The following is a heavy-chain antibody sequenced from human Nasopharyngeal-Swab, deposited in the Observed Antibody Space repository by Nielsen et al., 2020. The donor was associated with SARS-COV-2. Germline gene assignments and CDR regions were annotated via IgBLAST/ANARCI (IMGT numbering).Heavy chain of an antibody. CDR2: ISSSSYI. CDR3: ARVGGYYDSSGYGGDFDY. D-gene: IGHD3-22*01. Sequence: GEFLKISCAASGFTFSSYSMNWVRQAPGKGLEWVSSISSSSYIYYADSVKGRFTISRDNAKNSLYLQMNSLRAEDTAVYYCARVGGYYDSSGYGGDFDYWGQGTLVTVSS. J-gene: IGHJ4*02. CDR1: GFTFSSYS. V-gene: IGHV3-21*01.